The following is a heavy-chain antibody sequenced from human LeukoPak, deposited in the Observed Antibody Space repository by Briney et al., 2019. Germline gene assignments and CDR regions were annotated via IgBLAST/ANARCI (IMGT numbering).Heavy chain of an antibody. D-gene: IGHD2-15*01. CDR3: ARDFFHGHCSGLTCFLLDS. CDR2: ISAYNGNT. V-gene: IGHV1-18*01. Sequence: ASVKVSCKASGYTFTRYGITWVRQAPGQGLEWMGWISAYNGNTNYAQKFQGRLTVTTDTSTNTAYMELRSLRPDDTAVYSCARDFFHGHCSGLTCFLLDSWGQGSLVTVSS. CDR1: GYTFTRYG. J-gene: IGHJ4*02.